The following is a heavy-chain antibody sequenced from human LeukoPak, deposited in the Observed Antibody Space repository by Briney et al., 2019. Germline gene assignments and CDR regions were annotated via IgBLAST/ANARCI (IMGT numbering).Heavy chain of an antibody. CDR2: ISSSSSYI. V-gene: IGHV3-21*01. D-gene: IGHD3-10*01. CDR1: GFTFSSYS. CDR3: ARDLVGFGEFPRYGMDV. J-gene: IGHJ6*02. Sequence: GGSLRLSCAASGFTFSSYSMNWVRQAPGKGLEWVSSISSSSSYIYYADSVKGRFTISRDNAKNSLYLQMNSLRAEDTAMYYCARDLVGFGEFPRYGMDVWGQGTTVTVSS.